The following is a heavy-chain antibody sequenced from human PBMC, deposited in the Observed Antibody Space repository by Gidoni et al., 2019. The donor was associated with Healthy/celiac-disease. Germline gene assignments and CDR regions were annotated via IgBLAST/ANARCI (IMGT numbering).Heavy chain of an antibody. V-gene: IGHV3-23*01. CDR1: GFNFSNNA. D-gene: IGHD6-19*01. CDR3: AKSRQWLTRGDFDY. CDR2: IIGSGGST. Sequence: SGFNFSNNAMSWVRQAPGKGLEWVSGIIGSGGSTYNADSVKGRFTISRDNSKNTLYLQMNSLRAEDTAVYYCAKSRQWLTRGDFDYWGQGTLVTVSS. J-gene: IGHJ4*02.